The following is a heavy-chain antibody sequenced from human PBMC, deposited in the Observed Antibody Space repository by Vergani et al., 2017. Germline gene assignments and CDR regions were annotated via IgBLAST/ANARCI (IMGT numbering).Heavy chain of an antibody. J-gene: IGHJ5*02. Sequence: QVQLQESGPGLVKPSETLSLTCTVSGGSISSYYWSWVRQPPGKGLEWIGYIYYSGSTNYNPSLKSRVTISVDTSKNQFSLKLSSVTAADTAVSYCASELLWFGGNWFDPWGQGTLVTVSS. D-gene: IGHD3-10*01. V-gene: IGHV4-59*01. CDR3: ASELLWFGGNWFDP. CDR1: GGSISSYY. CDR2: IYYSGST.